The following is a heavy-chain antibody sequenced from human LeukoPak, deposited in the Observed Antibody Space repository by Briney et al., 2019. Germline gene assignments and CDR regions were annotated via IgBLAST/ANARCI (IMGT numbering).Heavy chain of an antibody. V-gene: IGHV4-31*03. D-gene: IGHD3-22*01. CDR1: GGSISSGGYY. CDR2: IYYSGST. J-gene: IGHJ3*02. Sequence: SQTLSLTCTASGGSISSGGYYWSWIRQQPGKGLEWIGSIYYSGSTYYNPSLKSRVTISVDTSKNQFSLKLSSVTAADTAVYYCARDYYDSSGSDAFDIWGQGTMVTVSS. CDR3: ARDYYDSSGSDAFDI.